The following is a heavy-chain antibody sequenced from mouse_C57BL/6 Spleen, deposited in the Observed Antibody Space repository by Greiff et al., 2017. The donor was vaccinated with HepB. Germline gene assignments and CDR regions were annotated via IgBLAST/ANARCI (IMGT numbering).Heavy chain of an antibody. D-gene: IGHD1-1*01. J-gene: IGHJ1*03. CDR2: IDPDTGGT. CDR3: TRRMMYYYGSNGPWYFDV. Sequence: VQLQQSGAELVRPGASVTLSCKASGYTFTDYEMHWVRQTPVHGLEWIGSIDPDTGGTAYNHKFKGKARLTADKSSSTAYMELPSLTSEDSAVYYCTRRMMYYYGSNGPWYFDVWGTGTTVTVSS. V-gene: IGHV1-15*01. CDR1: GYTFTDYE.